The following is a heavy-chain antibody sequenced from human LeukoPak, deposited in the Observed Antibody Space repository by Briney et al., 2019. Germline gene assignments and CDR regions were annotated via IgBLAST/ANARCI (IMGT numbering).Heavy chain of an antibody. V-gene: IGHV3-21*01. J-gene: IGHJ2*01. Sequence: PGGSLRLSCAASGFTFSSYSMSWVRQAPGKGLEWVSSISSSSSHIYYADSVKGRFTISRDNAKNSLYLQMNSLRAEDTAVYYCARDSPYYDFWSVRNWYFDLWGRGTLVTVSS. CDR3: ARDSPYYDFWSVRNWYFDL. D-gene: IGHD3-3*01. CDR2: ISSSSSHI. CDR1: GFTFSSYS.